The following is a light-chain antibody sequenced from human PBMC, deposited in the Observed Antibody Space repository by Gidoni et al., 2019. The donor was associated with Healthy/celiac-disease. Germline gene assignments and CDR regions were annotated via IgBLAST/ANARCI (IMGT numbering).Light chain of an antibody. CDR3: QKYNSAST. Sequence: DIQMTQSPSSLSASVGDRVTITCRASQGISNYLAWHQQKPGKVPKLLIYAASNLQSGVPSRFSGSGSGTDFTLTISSLQPEDVATYYCQKYNSASTFGPGTKVDIK. CDR2: AAS. V-gene: IGKV1-27*01. CDR1: QGISNY. J-gene: IGKJ3*01.